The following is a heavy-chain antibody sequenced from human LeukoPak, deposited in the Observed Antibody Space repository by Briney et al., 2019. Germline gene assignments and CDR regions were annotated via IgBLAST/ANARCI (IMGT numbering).Heavy chain of an antibody. V-gene: IGHV3-74*01. Sequence: GGSLRLSCAASGFTFSAYWMHWVRQVPGKGLVWVSRINNDGTATFFADSVKGRFTISRDNAKNTLYLQMNSLRAEDTAVYYCATYLLDWFDPWGQGTLVTVSS. CDR1: GFTFSAYW. D-gene: IGHD2-21*01. J-gene: IGHJ5*02. CDR2: INNDGTAT. CDR3: ATYLLDWFDP.